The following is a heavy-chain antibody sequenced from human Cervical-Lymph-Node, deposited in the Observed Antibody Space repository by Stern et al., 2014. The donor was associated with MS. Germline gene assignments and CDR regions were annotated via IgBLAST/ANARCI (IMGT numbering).Heavy chain of an antibody. V-gene: IGHV1-69*01. J-gene: IGHJ6*02. CDR1: GGTFSSYA. CDR3: ARGTRFYYYYGMDV. CDR2: IIPIFGTA. Sequence: VQLVESGAEVKKPGSSVKVYCKASGGTFSSYAISWVRQAPGQGLEWMGGIIPIFGTANYAQKFQGRVTITADESTSTAYMELSSLRSEDTAVYYCARGTRFYYYYGMDVWGQGTTVTVSS. D-gene: IGHD3-3*01.